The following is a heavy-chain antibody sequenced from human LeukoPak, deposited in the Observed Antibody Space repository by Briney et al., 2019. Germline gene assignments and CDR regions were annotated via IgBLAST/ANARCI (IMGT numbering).Heavy chain of an antibody. D-gene: IGHD3-22*01. Sequence: SETLSLTCTVSGGSISSYYWSWIRQPPGKGPEWIGYIYYSGSTNYNPSLKSRVTISVDTSKNQFSLKLSSVTAADTAVYYCARATHYYDSSGYGYWGQGTLVTVSS. V-gene: IGHV4-59*01. J-gene: IGHJ4*02. CDR3: ARATHYYDSSGYGY. CDR1: GGSISSYY. CDR2: IYYSGST.